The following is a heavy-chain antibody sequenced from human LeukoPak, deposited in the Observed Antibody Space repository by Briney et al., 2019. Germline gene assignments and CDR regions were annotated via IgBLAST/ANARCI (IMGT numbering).Heavy chain of an antibody. CDR2: IYYSGST. CDR1: GGSISSSSFY. Sequence: SETLSLTCTVSGGSISSSSFYWGWIRQPPGKGLEWIGSIYYSGSTYYNPSLRSRVTISVDTSKNQFSLKLSSVTAADTAVYYCARHAEDNSWYYFDYWGQGTLVTVSS. CDR3: ARHAEDNSWYYFDY. J-gene: IGHJ4*02. V-gene: IGHV4-39*01. D-gene: IGHD6-13*01.